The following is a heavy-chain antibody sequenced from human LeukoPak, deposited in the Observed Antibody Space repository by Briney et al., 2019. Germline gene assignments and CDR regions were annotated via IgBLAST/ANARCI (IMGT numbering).Heavy chain of an antibody. CDR1: GGSISSSSHY. V-gene: IGHV4-39*01. CDR3: ARRGTGALPFDY. D-gene: IGHD7-27*01. CDR2: IYYSGST. J-gene: IGHJ4*02. Sequence: SETLSLTCTVSGGSISSSSHYWGWIRQPPGKGLEWIGSIYYSGSTYYNPSLKSRVTISVDTSKNQFSLKLSSVTAADTAVYYCARRGTGALPFDYWGQGTLVTVSS.